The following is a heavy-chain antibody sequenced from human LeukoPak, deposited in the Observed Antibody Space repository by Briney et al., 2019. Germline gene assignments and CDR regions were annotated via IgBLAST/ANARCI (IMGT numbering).Heavy chain of an antibody. Sequence: ASVKVSCTASGGTFSSYAISWVRQAPGQGLEWMGGIIPISGTANYAQRFQGRVTITADESTSTAYMELSSLRSEDTAVYYCARDRTLGEPGFDYWGQGTLVTVSS. CDR2: IIPISGTA. J-gene: IGHJ4*02. V-gene: IGHV1-69*13. D-gene: IGHD1-26*01. CDR3: ARDRTLGEPGFDY. CDR1: GGTFSSYA.